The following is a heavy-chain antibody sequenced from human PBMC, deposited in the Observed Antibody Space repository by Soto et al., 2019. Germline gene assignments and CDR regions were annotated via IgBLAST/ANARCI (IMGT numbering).Heavy chain of an antibody. Sequence: QVQLVQSGAEVKKPGASVKVSCKASGYTFTSYGISWVRQAPGQGLEWMGWISAYNGNTNYAQKLQGRVTMTTDTSTSTAHMELRSLRSDDTAVYYSARAEYYYDSSGYYSGDYWGQGTLVTVSS. CDR2: ISAYNGNT. CDR1: GYTFTSYG. V-gene: IGHV1-18*01. J-gene: IGHJ4*02. CDR3: ARAEYYYDSSGYYSGDY. D-gene: IGHD3-22*01.